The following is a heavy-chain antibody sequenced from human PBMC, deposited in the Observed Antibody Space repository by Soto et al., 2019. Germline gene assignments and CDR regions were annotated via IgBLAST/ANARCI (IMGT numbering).Heavy chain of an antibody. CDR1: GASIGSGSYS. CDR3: AMYPLWFGELDY. D-gene: IGHD3-10*01. J-gene: IGHJ4*02. V-gene: IGHV4-30-2*01. Sequence: QLQLQESGSGLVRPSQTLSLTCTVSGASIGSGSYSWNWIRQPPGKGLEWIGYLHHSGDTYFNPSRRRRGSISVDRSNNQFSLKLISVTAADTAVYYCAMYPLWFGELDYWGQGALVTVSS. CDR2: LHHSGDT.